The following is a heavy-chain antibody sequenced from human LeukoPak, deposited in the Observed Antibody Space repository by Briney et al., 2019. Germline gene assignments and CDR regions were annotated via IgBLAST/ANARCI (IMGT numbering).Heavy chain of an antibody. CDR2: IHTYNGHT. CDR3: ARDQYYDSKGWFDP. V-gene: IGHV1-18*04. J-gene: IGHJ5*02. CDR1: GYTFTGYY. Sequence: ASVKVSCKASGYTFTGYYMHWVRQAPGQGLEWMGWIHTYNGHTNYAQKLQGRVTMTTDTPTNSAYMELRSLRSDDTAVYYCARDQYYDSKGWFDPWGQGTLVTVSS. D-gene: IGHD3-22*01.